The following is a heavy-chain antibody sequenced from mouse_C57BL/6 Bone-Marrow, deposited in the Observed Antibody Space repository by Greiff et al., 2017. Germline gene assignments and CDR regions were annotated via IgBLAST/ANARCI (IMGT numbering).Heavy chain of an antibody. CDR3: ASGNYVGRYAY. CDR1: GYTFTSYW. Sequence: QVQLQQPGAELVRPGSSVKLSCKASGYTFTSYWMDWVKQRPGQGLEWIGNIYPSDSETHYNQKFKDKATLTVDKSSSTAYMQLSSLTSEDSAVYYCASGNYVGRYAYWGHGTLVTVSA. V-gene: IGHV1-61*01. CDR2: IYPSDSET. D-gene: IGHD2-1*01. J-gene: IGHJ3*01.